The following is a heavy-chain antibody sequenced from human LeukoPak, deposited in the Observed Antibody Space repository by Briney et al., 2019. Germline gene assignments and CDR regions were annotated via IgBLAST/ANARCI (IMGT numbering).Heavy chain of an antibody. Sequence: GSLRLSCVASGFTFSSHGMHWVRQAPGKGLEWVAVISYDGSNKYYADSVKGRFTISRDNSKNTLYLQMNSLRAEDTAVYYCARDPLYYYDSSGYYDDAFDIWGQGTMVTVSS. CDR2: ISYDGSNK. J-gene: IGHJ3*02. CDR3: ARDPLYYYDSSGYYDDAFDI. V-gene: IGHV3-30*03. CDR1: GFTFSSHG. D-gene: IGHD3-22*01.